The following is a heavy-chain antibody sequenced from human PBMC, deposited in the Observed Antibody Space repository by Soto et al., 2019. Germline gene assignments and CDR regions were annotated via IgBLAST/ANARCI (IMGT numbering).Heavy chain of an antibody. Sequence: SVKVSCKASGGTFSSYAISWVRQAPGQGLEWMGGIIPIFGTANYAQKFQGRVTITADKSTSTAYMELSSLRSVDTAVYYCASPPDYGGNTFDYWGQGTLVTVSS. V-gene: IGHV1-69*06. D-gene: IGHD4-17*01. CDR1: GGTFSSYA. CDR3: ASPPDYGGNTFDY. J-gene: IGHJ4*02. CDR2: IIPIFGTA.